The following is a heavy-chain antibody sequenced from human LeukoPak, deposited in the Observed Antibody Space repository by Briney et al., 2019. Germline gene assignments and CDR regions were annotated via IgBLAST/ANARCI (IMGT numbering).Heavy chain of an antibody. V-gene: IGHV4-34*01. D-gene: IGHD6-13*01. J-gene: IGHJ5*02. Sequence: GSLRLSCAASGFTFRDAWLSWVRQPPGKGLEWIGEINHSGSTNYNPSLKSRVTISVDTSKNQFSLKLSSVTAADTAVYYCARGGDSSSWYYWFDPWGQGTLVTVSS. CDR2: INHSGST. CDR1: GFTFRDAW. CDR3: ARGGDSSSWYYWFDP.